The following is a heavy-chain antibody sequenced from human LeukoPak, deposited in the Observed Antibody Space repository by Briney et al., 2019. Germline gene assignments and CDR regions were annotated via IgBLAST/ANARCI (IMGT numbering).Heavy chain of an antibody. Sequence: GGSLRLSCAASGFTVSSNYMSWVRQAPGKGLGWVSVIYSGGSTYYADSVKGRFTISRDNSKNTLYLQMNSLRAEDTAVYYCARDGVVRGDGLAFDIWGQGTMVTVSS. CDR1: GFTVSSNY. D-gene: IGHD3-10*01. J-gene: IGHJ3*02. CDR3: ARDGVVRGDGLAFDI. V-gene: IGHV3-53*01. CDR2: IYSGGST.